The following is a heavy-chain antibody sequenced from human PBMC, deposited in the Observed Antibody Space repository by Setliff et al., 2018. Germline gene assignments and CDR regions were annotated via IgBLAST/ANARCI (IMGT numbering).Heavy chain of an antibody. CDR2: IYIGGSA. Sequence: LSETLSLTCTVSGGSISSYYWSWIRQPAGKGLEWIGHIYIGGSANYNPSLKSRVTMSIDTSKNQFSLKLNSVTAADMAVYYCATHAPNYYDSSGYYLRAFDIWGQGTMVTVSS. V-gene: IGHV4-4*07. J-gene: IGHJ3*02. CDR3: ATHAPNYYDSSGYYLRAFDI. CDR1: GGSISSYY. D-gene: IGHD3-22*01.